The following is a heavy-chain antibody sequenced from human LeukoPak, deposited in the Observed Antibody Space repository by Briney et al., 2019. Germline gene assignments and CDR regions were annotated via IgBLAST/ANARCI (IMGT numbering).Heavy chain of an antibody. D-gene: IGHD6-19*01. V-gene: IGHV1-2*02. CDR3: ASVFSTGWYFDY. Sequence: ASVKVSCKASGYTFTGYYMHWVRQAPGQGLEWMGWINPNNGGTKCSQKFQGRVTMTRDTSISTAYMELSSLTSDDTAIYYCASVFSTGWYFDYWGQGTLVTVSS. J-gene: IGHJ4*02. CDR1: GYTFTGYY. CDR2: INPNNGGT.